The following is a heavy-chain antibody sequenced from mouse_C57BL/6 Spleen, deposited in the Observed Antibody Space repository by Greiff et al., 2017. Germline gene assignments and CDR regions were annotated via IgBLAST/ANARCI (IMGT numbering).Heavy chain of an antibody. CDR3: ARSEGYSFAY. J-gene: IGHJ3*01. D-gene: IGHD2-3*01. V-gene: IGHV1-76*01. CDR2: IYPGSGNT. CDR1: GYTFTDYY. Sequence: VKLMESGAELVRPGASVKLSCKASGYTFTDYYINWVKQRPGQGLEWIARIYPGSGNTYYNEKFKGKATLTAEKSSSTAYMQLSSLTSEDSAVYFCARSEGYSFAYWGQGTLVTVSA.